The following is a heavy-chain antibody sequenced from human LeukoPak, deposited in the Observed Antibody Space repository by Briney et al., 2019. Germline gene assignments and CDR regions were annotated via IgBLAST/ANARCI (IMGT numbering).Heavy chain of an antibody. CDR2: IYYSGST. D-gene: IGHD6-13*01. CDR3: AGLGLSSSWYYFDY. V-gene: IGHV4-59*01. Sequence: PSETLSLTCTVSGGSISSYYWSWIRQPPGKGLEWIGYIYYSGSTNYNPSLKSRVTISVDTSKNQFSLKLSSVTAADTAVYYCAGLGLSSSWYYFDYWGQGTLVTVSS. CDR1: GGSISSYY. J-gene: IGHJ4*02.